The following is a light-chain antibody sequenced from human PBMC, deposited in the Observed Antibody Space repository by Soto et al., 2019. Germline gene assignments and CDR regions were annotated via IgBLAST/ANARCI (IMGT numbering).Light chain of an antibody. V-gene: IGKV3-11*01. Sequence: EIVLTQSPATLSSFPGDRVTLACRASQYINTRLAWYQHRPGQAPSLLIYQTSIRSAGIPARFRASASVTDFPLTISEVQPEDFALYYCHQRQSWPRTFGQGTKVDI. CDR1: QYINTR. J-gene: IGKJ1*01. CDR3: HQRQSWPRT. CDR2: QTS.